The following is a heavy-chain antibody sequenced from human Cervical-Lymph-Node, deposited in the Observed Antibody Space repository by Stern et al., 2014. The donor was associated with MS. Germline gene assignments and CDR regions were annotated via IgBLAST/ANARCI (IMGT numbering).Heavy chain of an antibody. CDR3: AREIYGGNSRPFDY. CDR1: GGSIHSYY. V-gene: IGHV4-59*01. D-gene: IGHD4-23*01. Sequence: VQLVQSGPGLVKPSETLSLTCTVSGGSIHSYYWNWIRQPPGKGLEWIGYIYYSGSTNYNPSLKSRVTISVDTSKTHLSLRLSSVTAADTAVYYCAREIYGGNSRPFDYWGQGTLVTVSS. J-gene: IGHJ4*02. CDR2: IYYSGST.